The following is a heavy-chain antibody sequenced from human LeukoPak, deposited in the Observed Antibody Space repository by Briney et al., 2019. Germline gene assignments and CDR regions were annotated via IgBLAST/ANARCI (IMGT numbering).Heavy chain of an antibody. CDR3: ARDYHHYGSGSSNWFDP. J-gene: IGHJ5*02. CDR2: INPSGGST. D-gene: IGHD3-10*01. Sequence: ASVKVSCKASGYTFTSYYMHWVRQAPGQGLEWMGIINPSGGSTSYAQKFQGRVTMTRDTSTSTVYMELSSLGSEDTAVYYCARDYHHYGSGSSNWFDPWGQGTLVTVSS. CDR1: GYTFTSYY. V-gene: IGHV1-46*01.